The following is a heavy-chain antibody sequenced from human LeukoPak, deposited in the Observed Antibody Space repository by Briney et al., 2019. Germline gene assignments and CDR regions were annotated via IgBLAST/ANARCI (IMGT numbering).Heavy chain of an antibody. CDR1: GGTFSSSA. J-gene: IGHJ5*02. CDR2: IIPIFGSS. Sequence: ASVKVSCKASGGTFSSSAISWVRQAPGQGLEWLGGIIPIFGSSNYAQNFQDRVTITADESTSTAYMELSSLRSEDTAVYYCARDNSGGSTWWFDPWGQGTLVTVSS. D-gene: IGHD2-15*01. V-gene: IGHV1-69*13. CDR3: ARDNSGGSTWWFDP.